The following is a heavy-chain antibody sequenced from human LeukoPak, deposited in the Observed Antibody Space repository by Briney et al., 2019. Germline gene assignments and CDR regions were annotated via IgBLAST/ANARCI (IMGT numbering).Heavy chain of an antibody. J-gene: IGHJ4*02. CDR3: ATRGYTYGTDY. D-gene: IGHD5-18*01. CDR1: GSTFSSYI. V-gene: IGHV3-23*01. CDR2: ISGSGGST. Sequence: GGSLRLSCAASGSTFSSYIMSWVRQAPGKGLEWVSGISGSGGSTYYADSVKGRFTISRDNSKNTLYLQMNSLRAEDTAVYYCATRGYTYGTDYWGQGTLVTVSS.